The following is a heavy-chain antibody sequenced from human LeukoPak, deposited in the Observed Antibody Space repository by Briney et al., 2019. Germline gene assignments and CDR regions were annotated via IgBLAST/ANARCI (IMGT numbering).Heavy chain of an antibody. CDR1: GGSISTYY. CDR2: IYYSGST. J-gene: IGHJ3*02. CDR3: ARAFLAFDI. Sequence: PSETLSLTCTVSGGSISTYYWSWLRQPPGKGLEWIGSIYYSGSTYYNPSLKSRVTISVDTSKNQFSLKLSSVTAADTAVYYCARAFLAFDIWGQGTMVTVSS. V-gene: IGHV4-59*12.